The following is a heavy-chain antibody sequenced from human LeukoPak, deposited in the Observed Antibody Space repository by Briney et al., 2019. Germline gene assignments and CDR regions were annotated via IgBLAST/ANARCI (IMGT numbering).Heavy chain of an antibody. Sequence: SVTVSFTASGGNFTNYAISWVRQAPGQGLEWMGGIIPIFATGNDARKSQGRVTITTDEFASTVYMELSSLRSENTAVYYCAVVTGCSSSSCYLDNWLDPWGQGTLVTVSS. CDR3: AVVTGCSSSSCYLDNWLDP. V-gene: IGHV1-69*05. J-gene: IGHJ5*02. D-gene: IGHD2-2*01. CDR2: IIPIFATG. CDR1: GGNFTNYA.